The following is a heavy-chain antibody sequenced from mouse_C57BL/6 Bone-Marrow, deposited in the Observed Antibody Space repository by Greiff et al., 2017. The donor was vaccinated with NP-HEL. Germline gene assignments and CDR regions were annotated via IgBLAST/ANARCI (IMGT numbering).Heavy chain of an antibody. CDR3: ARITTVVAVDY. V-gene: IGHV1-61*01. Sequence: QVQLKQPGAELVRPGSSVKLSCKASGYTFTSYWMDWVKQRPGQGLEWIGNIYPSDSETHYNQKFKDKATLTVDKSSSTAYMQLSSLTSEDSAVYYCARITTVVAVDYWGQGTTLTVSS. CDR2: IYPSDSET. D-gene: IGHD1-1*01. CDR1: GYTFTSYW. J-gene: IGHJ2*01.